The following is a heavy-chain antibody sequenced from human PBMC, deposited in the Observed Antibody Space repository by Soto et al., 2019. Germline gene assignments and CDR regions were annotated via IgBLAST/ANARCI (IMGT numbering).Heavy chain of an antibody. Sequence: QVQLVQSGPEVKKPGASVKVSCKASGYSFTSYGIHWVRQAPGQGLEWMGWISVSLGNTNQAPQFQGRVTMTTDISTKTAYMELRGLTSDDTAVYFCARLPFSAELEYWGQWTLVTVSS. D-gene: IGHD1-1*01. J-gene: IGHJ4*02. CDR2: ISVSLGNT. CDR3: ARLPFSAELEY. V-gene: IGHV1-18*01. CDR1: GYSFTSYG.